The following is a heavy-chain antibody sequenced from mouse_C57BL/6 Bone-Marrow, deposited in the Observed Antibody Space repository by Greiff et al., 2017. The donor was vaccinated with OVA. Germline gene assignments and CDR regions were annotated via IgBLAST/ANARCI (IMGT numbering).Heavy chain of an antibody. CDR3: TRRRDGSNYFDY. CDR1: GYTFTSYW. CDR2: IYPGNSDT. Sequence: EVQLQQSGTVLARPGASVKMSCKTSGYTFTSYWMHWVKQRPGQGLEWIGAIYPGNSDTSYNQKFKGKAKLTAVTSASTAYMELSSLTNEDSAVYYCTRRRDGSNYFDYWGQGTTLTVSS. J-gene: IGHJ2*01. V-gene: IGHV1-5*01. D-gene: IGHD1-1*01.